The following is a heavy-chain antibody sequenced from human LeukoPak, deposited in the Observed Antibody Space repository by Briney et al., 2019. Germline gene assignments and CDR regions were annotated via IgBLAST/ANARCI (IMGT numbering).Heavy chain of an antibody. Sequence: GRSLRLSCAASGFTFNSYAIHWVRQAPGKGPEWVAVISYDGSNKYYAESVKGRFTISRDNSKNTLYLQLNSLRPDDTAVYYCARDQLAYSGYDTLFDYWGQGTLVTVSS. V-gene: IGHV3-30*04. D-gene: IGHD5-12*01. CDR1: GFTFNSYA. CDR3: ARDQLAYSGYDTLFDY. J-gene: IGHJ4*02. CDR2: ISYDGSNK.